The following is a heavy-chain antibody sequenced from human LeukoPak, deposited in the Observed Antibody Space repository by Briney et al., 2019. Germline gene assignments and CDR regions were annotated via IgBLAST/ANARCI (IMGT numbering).Heavy chain of an antibody. V-gene: IGHV3-23*01. CDR2: ISDSGGTT. D-gene: IGHD3-10*01. Sequence: LTGGSLRLSCAASGFTFSSYAMSWVRQAPGKGLEWVSVISDSGGTTYYADSVKGRFTISRDNSKNTLYLQMNSLRAEDTAVYFCASTMVRGVMKYYFDYWGQGTLVTVSS. CDR3: ASTMVRGVMKYYFDY. CDR1: GFTFSSYA. J-gene: IGHJ4*02.